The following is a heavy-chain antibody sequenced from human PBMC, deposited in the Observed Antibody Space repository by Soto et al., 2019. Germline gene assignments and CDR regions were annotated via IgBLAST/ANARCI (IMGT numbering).Heavy chain of an antibody. V-gene: IGHV4-34*01. Sequence: QVQLPQWGAGLLKPSETLSLTCAVYGGSFSGYYWSWIRQPPGKGLEWIGEINHSGSTNYNPSLTSQVTRSVDTSKNQSPLRLSSVTAADTAVYCCAIVGRRALAFDIWGQGTMVTVSS. J-gene: IGHJ3*02. CDR3: AIVGRRALAFDI. D-gene: IGHD1-26*01. CDR2: INHSGST. CDR1: GGSFSGYY.